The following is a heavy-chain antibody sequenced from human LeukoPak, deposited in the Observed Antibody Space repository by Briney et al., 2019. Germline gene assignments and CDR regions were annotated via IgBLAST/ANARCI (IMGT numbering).Heavy chain of an antibody. V-gene: IGHV4-59*01. Sequence: PSETLSLTCTVSGGSISSYYWNWIRQPPGKGLEWIGYVYYSGSANYNPSLKSRVTMSVDTSKNQFSLKLSSVTAADTAVYYCARGASGGDYVPFDYWGQGTLVTVSS. CDR2: VYYSGSA. CDR1: GGSISSYY. CDR3: ARGASGGDYVPFDY. D-gene: IGHD4-17*01. J-gene: IGHJ4*02.